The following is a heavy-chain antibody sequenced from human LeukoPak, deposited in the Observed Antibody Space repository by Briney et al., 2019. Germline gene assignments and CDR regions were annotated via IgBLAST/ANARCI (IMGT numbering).Heavy chain of an antibody. CDR2: ISGSGGST. CDR3: ARVGVGYCSSTSCYTYYFDY. Sequence: GGSLRLSCAASGFTFSSYAMSWVRQAPGKGLEWVSAISGSGGSTYYADSVKGRFTISRDNSKNTLYLQMNSLRAEDTAVYYCARVGVGYCSSTSCYTYYFDYWGQGTLVTVSS. D-gene: IGHD2-2*02. CDR1: GFTFSSYA. J-gene: IGHJ4*02. V-gene: IGHV3-23*01.